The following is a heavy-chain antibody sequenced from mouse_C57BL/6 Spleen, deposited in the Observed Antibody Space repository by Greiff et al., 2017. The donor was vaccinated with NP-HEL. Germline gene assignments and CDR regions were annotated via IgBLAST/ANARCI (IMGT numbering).Heavy chain of an antibody. CDR2: INPSSGYT. CDR3: ARYATPAWFAY. V-gene: IGHV1-4*01. J-gene: IGHJ3*01. Sequence: QVQLKESGAELARPGASVKMSCKASGYTFTSYTMHWVKQRPGQGLEWIGYINPSSGYTKYNQKFKDKATLTADKSSSTAYMQLSSLTSEDSAVYYCARYATPAWFAYWGQGTLVTVSA. D-gene: IGHD1-1*01. CDR1: GYTFTSYT.